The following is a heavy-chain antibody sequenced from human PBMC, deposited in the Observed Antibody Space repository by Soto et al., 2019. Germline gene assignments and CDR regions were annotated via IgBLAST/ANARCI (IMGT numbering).Heavy chain of an antibody. V-gene: IGHV3-33*01. Sequence: QVQLVESGGGVVQPGRSLRLSCAASGFTFSSYGMHWVRQAPGKGLEWVAVIWYDGSNKYYADSVKGRFTISRDNSKNTLYLQMNSLRAEDTTAYFSARGHGNADALDIWGQGTMVTVSS. CDR3: ARGHGNADALDI. CDR1: GFTFSSYG. J-gene: IGHJ3*02. CDR2: IWYDGSNK.